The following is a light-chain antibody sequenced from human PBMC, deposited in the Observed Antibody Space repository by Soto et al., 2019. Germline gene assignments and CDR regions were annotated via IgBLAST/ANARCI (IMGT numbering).Light chain of an antibody. J-gene: IGKJ1*01. CDR1: QSISSW. CDR2: DAS. Sequence: DIQMTQSPAPLSASVGDRVSITCRASQSISSWLAWYQQRPGKAPKLLISDASYLESGVPSRFSGSGSGTEFTLTISSLQPDDFATYYCQQYESYSWTFGQGTKVDIK. V-gene: IGKV1-5*01. CDR3: QQYESYSWT.